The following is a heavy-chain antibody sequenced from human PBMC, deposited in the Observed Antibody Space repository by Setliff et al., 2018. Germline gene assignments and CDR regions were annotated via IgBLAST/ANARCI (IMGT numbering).Heavy chain of an antibody. CDR2: IYYNGRS. V-gene: IGHV4-59*01. Sequence: PSETLSLTCTVSGGSISNYYWSWIRQSPGKGLEWIGFIYYNGRSDHNPSFQSRVTMSVDRSKNQFSLNLRAMTAADTAVYYCAREGGGSGWTPDSWGQGTQVTVSS. CDR3: AREGGGSGWTPDS. J-gene: IGHJ4*02. CDR1: GGSISNYY. D-gene: IGHD6-19*01.